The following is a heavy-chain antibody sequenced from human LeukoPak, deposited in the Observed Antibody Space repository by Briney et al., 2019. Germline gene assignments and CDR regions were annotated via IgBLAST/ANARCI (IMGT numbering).Heavy chain of an antibody. CDR1: GFTFSSYE. CDR2: ISSSGSTI. J-gene: IGHJ4*02. Sequence: PGGSLRLSCAASGFTFSSYEMNWVRQAPGKGLEWVSYISSSGSTIHYTDSVKGRFTISRDNAKKSLYLQMNSLRAEDTAVYYCARDRSSSSWYVFDHWGQGTLVTVPS. CDR3: ARDRSSSSWYVFDH. D-gene: IGHD6-13*01. V-gene: IGHV3-48*03.